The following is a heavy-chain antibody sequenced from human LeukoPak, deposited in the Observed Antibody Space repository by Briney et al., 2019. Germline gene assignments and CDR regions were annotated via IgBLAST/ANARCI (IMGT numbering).Heavy chain of an antibody. CDR3: AKLVGTGAIPTDY. V-gene: IGHV3-23*01. CDR2: ISASARNT. Sequence: GGSLRLSCAASGFTFSNYAMTWVRQAPGKGLECVSVISASARNTDYADSVKGRFTVSRDNSKNTLSLQMNSLRAEDAAIYYCAKLVGTGAIPTDYWGQGTLVTVSS. CDR1: GFTFSNYA. J-gene: IGHJ4*02. D-gene: IGHD1-1*01.